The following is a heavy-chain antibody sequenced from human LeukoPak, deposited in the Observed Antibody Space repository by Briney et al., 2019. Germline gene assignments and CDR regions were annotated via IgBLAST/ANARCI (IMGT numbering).Heavy chain of an antibody. V-gene: IGHV3-11*01. Sequence: GGSLRLSSAASGFTFSDYYMSWIPQAPGKGLKGVSYISSSGATISYADTVKGRFTISRANTKNSLYLQMNSLRAEDTAVYYCAREVVVPGAPYYFDYWGQGTLVTVSS. CDR1: GFTFSDYY. D-gene: IGHD2-2*01. CDR3: AREVVVPGAPYYFDY. CDR2: ISSSGATI. J-gene: IGHJ4*02.